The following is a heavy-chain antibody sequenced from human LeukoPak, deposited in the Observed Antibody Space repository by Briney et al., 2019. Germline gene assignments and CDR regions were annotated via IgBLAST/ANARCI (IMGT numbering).Heavy chain of an antibody. CDR2: ISAYNGNT. CDR1: GYTFTSYG. V-gene: IGHV1-18*01. D-gene: IGHD3-22*01. J-gene: IGHJ4*02. CDR3: ARDSPIGYYYDSSGYSPGRAPFDY. Sequence: GASVKVSCKASGYTFTSYGISWVRQAPGQGLEWMGWISAYNGNTNYAQKLQGRVTMTTDTSTSTAYMELRSLRSDDTAVYYCARDSPIGYYYDSSGYSPGRAPFDYWGQGTLVTVSS.